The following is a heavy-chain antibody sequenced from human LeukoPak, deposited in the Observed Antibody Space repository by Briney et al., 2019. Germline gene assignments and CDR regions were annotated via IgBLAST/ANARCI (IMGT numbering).Heavy chain of an antibody. D-gene: IGHD3-10*01. CDR3: ARDSMVRGVITNIDWFDP. Sequence: GGSLRLSCAASGFTFSSYSMNWVRQAPGKGLEWVSSISSSSSYIYYADPVKGRFTITRDNAKNSLYLQMNSLRAEDTAVYYCARDSMVRGVITNIDWFDPWGQGTLVTVSS. CDR1: GFTFSSYS. V-gene: IGHV3-21*01. CDR2: ISSSSSYI. J-gene: IGHJ5*02.